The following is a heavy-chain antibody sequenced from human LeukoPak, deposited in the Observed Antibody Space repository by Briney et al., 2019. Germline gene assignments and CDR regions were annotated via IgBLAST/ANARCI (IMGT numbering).Heavy chain of an antibody. CDR1: GYTLTSYG. Sequence: GASVKVSCKASGYTLTSYGISWVRQAPGQGLEWMGWISAYNGNTNYAQKLQGRVTMTTDTSTSTAYMELRSLRSDDTAVYYCARDGQQWLFTQPNNWFDPWGQGTLVTVSS. CDR2: ISAYNGNT. D-gene: IGHD6-19*01. CDR3: ARDGQQWLFTQPNNWFDP. J-gene: IGHJ5*02. V-gene: IGHV1-18*01.